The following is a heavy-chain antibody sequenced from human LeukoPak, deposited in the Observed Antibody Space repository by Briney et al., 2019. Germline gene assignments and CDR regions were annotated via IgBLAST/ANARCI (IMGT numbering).Heavy chain of an antibody. Sequence: PGGSLRLSCAASGFSFDDYAMHWVRQAPGKGLEWVAVISYDGSNKYYADSVKGRFTISRDNSKNTLYLQMNSLRAEDTAVYYCARGPRELAYCGGDCYLHAFDIWGQGTMVTVSS. D-gene: IGHD2-21*02. CDR1: GFSFDDYA. CDR2: ISYDGSNK. J-gene: IGHJ3*02. CDR3: ARGPRELAYCGGDCYLHAFDI. V-gene: IGHV3-30-3*01.